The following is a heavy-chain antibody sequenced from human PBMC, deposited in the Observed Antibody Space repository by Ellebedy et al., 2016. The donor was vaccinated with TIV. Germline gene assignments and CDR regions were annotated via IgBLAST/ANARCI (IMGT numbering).Heavy chain of an antibody. CDR2: IIPIFGTA. J-gene: IGHJ4*02. CDR1: GGTFSSYA. CDR3: ATSFGKQIVATIM. Sequence: ASVKVSCKASGGTFSSYAISWVRQAPGQGLEWMGGIIPIFGTANYAQKFQGRVTITADESTSTAYMELSSLRSEDTAVYYCATSFGKQIVATIMWGQGTLVTVSS. V-gene: IGHV1-69*13. D-gene: IGHD5-12*01.